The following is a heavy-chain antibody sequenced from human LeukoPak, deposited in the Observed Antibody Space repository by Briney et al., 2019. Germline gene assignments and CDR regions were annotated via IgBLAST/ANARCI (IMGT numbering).Heavy chain of an antibody. CDR3: ARGRWLDY. CDR2: IKQDGSEK. V-gene: IGHV3-7*04. J-gene: IGHJ4*02. Sequence: GGSLRLSCAASGFTFSNYYMSWVRQAPGKGLEWVANIKQDGSEKYSVDSVKGRFTISRDNAKNSLFLQMNSPRAEDTAVYYCARGRWLDYWGQGTLVTVSS. CDR1: GFTFSNYY. D-gene: IGHD6-13*01.